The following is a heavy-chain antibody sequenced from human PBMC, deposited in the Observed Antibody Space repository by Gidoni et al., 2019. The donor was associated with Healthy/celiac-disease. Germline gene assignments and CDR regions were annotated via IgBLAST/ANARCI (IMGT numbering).Heavy chain of an antibody. Sequence: EVQLVESGGGLVQPGGSLRLSCAASGFTFSSYWMSWVRQAPGKGLEWVANIKQDGSEKYYVDSVKGRFTISRDNAKNSLYLQMNSLRAEDTAVYYCANILSYDSSGYTEDAFDIWGQGTMVTVSS. V-gene: IGHV3-7*03. D-gene: IGHD3-22*01. J-gene: IGHJ3*02. CDR2: IKQDGSEK. CDR1: GFTFSSYW. CDR3: ANILSYDSSGYTEDAFDI.